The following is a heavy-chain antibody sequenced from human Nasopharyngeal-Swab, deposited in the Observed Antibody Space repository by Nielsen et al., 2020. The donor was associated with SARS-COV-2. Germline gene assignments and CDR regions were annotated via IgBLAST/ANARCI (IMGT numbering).Heavy chain of an antibody. CDR2: IYYSGST. D-gene: IGHD5-24*01. CDR3: ARGGGVWLQLSTYFDY. Sequence: SETLSLTCTVSGGSISSGGYYWSWIRQHPGKGLEWIGYIYYSGSTYYNPSLKSRVTISVDTSKNQFSLKLSSVSAADTAVYYCARGGGVWLQLSTYFDYWGQGTLVTVSS. V-gene: IGHV4-31*03. CDR1: GGSISSGGYY. J-gene: IGHJ4*02.